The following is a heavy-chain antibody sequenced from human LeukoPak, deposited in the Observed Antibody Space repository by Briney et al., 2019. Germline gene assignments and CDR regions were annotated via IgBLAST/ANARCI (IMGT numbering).Heavy chain of an antibody. CDR3: ARDRKVGATLWRTDY. V-gene: IGHV1-69*05. D-gene: IGHD1-26*01. CDR2: IIPIFGTA. CDR1: GGTFSSYA. Sequence: VASVKVSCKASGGTFSSYAISWVRQAPGQGLEWMGGIIPIFGTANYAQKFQGRVTMTTDTSTSTAYMELRSLRSDDTAVYYCARDRKVGATLWRTDYWGQGTLVTVSS. J-gene: IGHJ4*02.